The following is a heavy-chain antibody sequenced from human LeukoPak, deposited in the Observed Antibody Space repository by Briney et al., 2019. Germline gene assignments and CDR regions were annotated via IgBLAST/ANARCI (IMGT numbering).Heavy chain of an antibody. CDR1: GFTFSSYG. V-gene: IGHV3-30*18. CDR2: ISYDGSNK. CDR3: AKDKAVIRDAFDI. D-gene: IGHD2-21*01. Sequence: GGSLRLSCAASGFTFSSYGMHWVRQAPGKGLEWVAVISYDGSNKYYADSVKGRFTISRDNSKNTLYLQMNSLRAEDTAVYYCAKDKAVIRDAFDIWGQGTMVTVSS. J-gene: IGHJ3*02.